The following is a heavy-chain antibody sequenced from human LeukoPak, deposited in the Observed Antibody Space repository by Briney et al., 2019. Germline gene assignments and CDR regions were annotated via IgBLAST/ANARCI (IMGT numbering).Heavy chain of an antibody. Sequence: PSETLSLTCTVSGYSITSGYYWGWIRQPPGKGLEWIASIHYSETTYYHPSLKGRVTISVDTSKNHFSLKLSSVTAADTAVYYCARGPTYQPIDFWGQGTLVTVSS. CDR2: IHYSETT. D-gene: IGHD2-2*01. J-gene: IGHJ4*02. CDR1: GYSITSGYY. V-gene: IGHV4-38-2*02. CDR3: ARGPTYQPIDF.